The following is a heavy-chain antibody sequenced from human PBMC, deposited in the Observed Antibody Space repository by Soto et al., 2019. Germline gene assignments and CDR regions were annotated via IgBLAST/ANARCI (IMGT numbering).Heavy chain of an antibody. J-gene: IGHJ2*01. D-gene: IGHD6-6*01. CDR1: GFTFSSYS. V-gene: IGHV3-48*02. CDR3: GREVLQLVRVYSLWHFAL. Sequence: EVQLVESGGGLVQPGGSLRLSCAASGFTFSSYSMNWVRQAPGKGLEWVSYISSSSSTIYYADSVKGRFTISRDNAKNSLYLQMNSLADEVTAVYDCGREVLQLVRVYSLWHFALWGRGTLVTVSS. CDR2: ISSSSSTI.